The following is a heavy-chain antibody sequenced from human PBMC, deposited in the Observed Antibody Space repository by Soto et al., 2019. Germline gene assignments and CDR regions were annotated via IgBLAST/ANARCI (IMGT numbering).Heavy chain of an antibody. Sequence: QVQLQQWGAGLLKPSETLSLTCAVYGGSFSGYYWSWIRQPPGKGLEWIGEINHSGSTNYNPSLKSRVTISVDTSKNQFSLMLSSVTAADTAVYYCARHGYCSGGSCSLGYYYYYYMDVWGKGTTVTVSS. V-gene: IGHV4-34*01. J-gene: IGHJ6*03. CDR2: INHSGST. CDR3: ARHGYCSGGSCSLGYYYYYYMDV. D-gene: IGHD2-15*01. CDR1: GGSFSGYY.